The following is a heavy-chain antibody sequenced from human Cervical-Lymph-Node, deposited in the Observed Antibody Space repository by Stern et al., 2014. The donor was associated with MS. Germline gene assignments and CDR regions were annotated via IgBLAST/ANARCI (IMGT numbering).Heavy chain of an antibody. Sequence: QLGQSGPGLVKPSQTLSLTCVISGDSVSSNRAAWNWIRQSPSRGLEWLGRTYYRFKWYDDYSVSVKSRMTINPDTSKNHFSLHVDSVTPEDTAVYYCARDHGIAFDIWGQGTMVTVSS. CDR1: GDSVSSNRAA. J-gene: IGHJ3*02. V-gene: IGHV6-1*01. CDR3: ARDHGIAFDI. CDR2: TYYRFKWYD.